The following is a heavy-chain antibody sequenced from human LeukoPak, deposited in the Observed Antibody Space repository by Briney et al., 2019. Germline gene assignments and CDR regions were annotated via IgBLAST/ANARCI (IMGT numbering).Heavy chain of an antibody. D-gene: IGHD2-21*02. V-gene: IGHV1-2*02. Sequence: ASVKVFCKASGYTFTGYYMHWVRQAPGQGLEWMGWINPNSGGTNYAQKFQGRVTMTRDTSISTAYMELSRLRSDDTAVYYCARVHCGGDCYLDYWGQGTLVTVSS. CDR3: ARVHCGGDCYLDY. J-gene: IGHJ4*02. CDR2: INPNSGGT. CDR1: GYTFTGYY.